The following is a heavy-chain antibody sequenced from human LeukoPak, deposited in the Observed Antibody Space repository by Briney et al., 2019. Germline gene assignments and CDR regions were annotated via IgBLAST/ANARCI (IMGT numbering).Heavy chain of an antibody. CDR3: ASLLTSTGGNYFDY. V-gene: IGHV3-23*01. J-gene: IGHJ4*02. CDR1: GFTFTSYA. Sequence: PGRSLRLSCAASGFTFTSYAMSWVRQAPGKGLEWVSTISGTGDNAYYADSVQGRFTISRDNSKSTLWLQMNSLSAEDTAIYYCASLLTSTGGNYFDYWGQGALVTVSS. D-gene: IGHD1-1*01. CDR2: ISGTGDNA.